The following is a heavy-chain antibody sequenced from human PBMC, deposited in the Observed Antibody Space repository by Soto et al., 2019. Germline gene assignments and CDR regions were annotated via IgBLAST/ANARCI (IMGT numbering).Heavy chain of an antibody. D-gene: IGHD1-26*01. CDR2: ISSSSSYI. CDR1: GFTFSTYG. J-gene: IGHJ4*02. CDR3: ARGRGYSGSYLREFDY. Sequence: EVHLLESGGGVVKPGGSLRLSCAASGFTFSTYGMNWVRQTPGKGLEWVSSISSSSSYIYYADSVKGRFTISRDNAKNSLYLQMNSLRAEDTAVYYCARGRGYSGSYLREFDYWGQGTLVTVSS. V-gene: IGHV3-21*01.